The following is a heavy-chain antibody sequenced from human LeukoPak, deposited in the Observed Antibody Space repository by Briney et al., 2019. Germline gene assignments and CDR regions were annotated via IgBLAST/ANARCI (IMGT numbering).Heavy chain of an antibody. J-gene: IGHJ4*02. D-gene: IGHD2-15*01. Sequence: GGSLRLSCAASGFTFSSYWMSWVRQAPGKGLEWVSAISDTGNAYHADSVKGRFTISRDSSKDTLFLQMNRLRPEDAAVYYCAKAPVTTCRGAFCYPFDYWGLGTLVTVSS. CDR2: ISDTGNA. CDR1: GFTFSSYW. V-gene: IGHV3-23*01. CDR3: AKAPVTTCRGAFCYPFDY.